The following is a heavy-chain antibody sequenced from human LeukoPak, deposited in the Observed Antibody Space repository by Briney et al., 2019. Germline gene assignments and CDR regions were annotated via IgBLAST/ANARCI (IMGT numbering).Heavy chain of an antibody. J-gene: IGHJ3*02. Sequence: ASVKVSCKASGYTFTSYGISWVRQAPGQGLEWMGWISAYNGNTNYAQKLQGRVTMSTDTSTSTGYMELRSLRSDDPAVYYCARGLQETLAWLKALSAFDIWGQGTMVTVSS. D-gene: IGHD5-24*01. CDR3: ARGLQETLAWLKALSAFDI. CDR1: GYTFTSYG. V-gene: IGHV1-18*01. CDR2: ISAYNGNT.